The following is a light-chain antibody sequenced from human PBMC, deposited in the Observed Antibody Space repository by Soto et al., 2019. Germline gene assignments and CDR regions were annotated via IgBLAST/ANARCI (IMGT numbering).Light chain of an antibody. CDR1: QSISSW. CDR3: QQKGT. V-gene: IGKV1-5*01. J-gene: IGKJ2*01. CDR2: DAS. Sequence: DIQMTQSPSTLSASVGDRVTITCRASQSISSWLAWYQQKPGKAPKLLIYDASSLESGVPSRFSGSGSGTDFTLHLSSLQPDDFATYYCQQKGTFGQGTKLEIK.